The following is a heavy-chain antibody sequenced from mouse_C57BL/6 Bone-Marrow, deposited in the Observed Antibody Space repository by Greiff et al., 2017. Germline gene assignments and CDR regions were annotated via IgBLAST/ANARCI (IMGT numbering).Heavy chain of an antibody. D-gene: IGHD4-1*01. CDR2: ISYSGST. Sequence: EVQLQQSGPGLAKPSQTLSLTCSVTGYSITSDYWIWIRKFPGNKLEYMGYISYSGSTYYNPSLKSRISITRDTSKNQYYLQLNSVTTEDTATYYCARLGRGFYFDYWGQGTTLTVSS. CDR1: GYSITSDY. V-gene: IGHV3-8*01. CDR3: ARLGRGFYFDY. J-gene: IGHJ2*01.